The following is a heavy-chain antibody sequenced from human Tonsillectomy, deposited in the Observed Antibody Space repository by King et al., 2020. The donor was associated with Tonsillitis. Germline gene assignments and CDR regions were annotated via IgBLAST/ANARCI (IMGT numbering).Heavy chain of an antibody. J-gene: IGHJ4*02. CDR1: GFTFRTYG. CDR2: ISGSSSFI. D-gene: IGHD5-18*01. Sequence: VQLVESGGGLVKPGGSLRLSCAASGFTFRTYGMNWVRQAPGRGLEWVSSISGSSSFIYYADSVKGRFTISRDNAKNSLYLQMNSLSAEDTAVYYCTRISFPADTAILYWGQGTLVTVSS. V-gene: IGHV3-21*01. CDR3: TRISFPADTAILY.